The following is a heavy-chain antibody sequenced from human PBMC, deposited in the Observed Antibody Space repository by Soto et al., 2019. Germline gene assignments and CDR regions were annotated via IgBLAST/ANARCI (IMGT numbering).Heavy chain of an antibody. D-gene: IGHD6-13*01. CDR2: IIPIFTTT. J-gene: IGHJ3*02. CDR1: GGTFSTHA. CDR3: AREVAADGTFREDVFDI. V-gene: IGHV1-69*12. Sequence: QVHLVQSGAEVKKPGSSVKVYCKAPGGTFSTHAINWVRQAPGQGLEWMGRIIPIFTTTNYAQKFQGRVSRTADDSTTTAYMELSSLQHDDTAVYYCAREVAADGTFREDVFDIGGQGTLVTVSS.